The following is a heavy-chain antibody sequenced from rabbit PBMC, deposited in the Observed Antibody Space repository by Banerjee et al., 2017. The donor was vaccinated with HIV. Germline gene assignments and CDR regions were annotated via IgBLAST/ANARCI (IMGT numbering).Heavy chain of an antibody. D-gene: IGHD2-1*01. CDR3: ARDDDYGIRGYGL. CDR1: GFSFSSSYW. V-gene: IGHV1S40*01. Sequence: QSLEESGGDLVKPGASLTLTCTASGFSFSSSYWICWVRQAPGKGLEWIACINTNSGNAVYASWAKGRFTISKTSSTTVTLQMTSLTVADTATYFCARDDDYGIRGYGLWGPGTLVTVS. J-gene: IGHJ4*01. CDR2: INTNSGNA.